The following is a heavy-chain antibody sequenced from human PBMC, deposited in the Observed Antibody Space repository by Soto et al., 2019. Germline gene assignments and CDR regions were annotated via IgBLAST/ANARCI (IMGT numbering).Heavy chain of an antibody. J-gene: IGHJ4*02. Sequence: AASVKVSCKASGYTFTSYYMHWVRQAPGQGLEWMGIINPSGGSTSYAQKFQGRVTMTRDTSTSTVYMELSSLRSEDTAVYYCAGAVAVAADFDYWGQGTLVTVSS. CDR2: INPSGGST. CDR3: AGAVAVAADFDY. D-gene: IGHD6-19*01. CDR1: GYTFTSYY. V-gene: IGHV1-46*01.